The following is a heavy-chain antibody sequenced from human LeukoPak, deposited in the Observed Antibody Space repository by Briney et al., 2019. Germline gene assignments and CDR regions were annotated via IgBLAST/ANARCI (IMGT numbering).Heavy chain of an antibody. Sequence: GESLKISWKGSGYSFTSYWIGWVRQMPGKGAEWMGIIYPGDSDTRYSPSFQGQVTISAGKSISTAYLQWSSLKASDTAMYYCASSSGSSYDAFDIWGQGTMVTVSS. J-gene: IGHJ3*02. D-gene: IGHD1-26*01. CDR3: ASSSGSSYDAFDI. V-gene: IGHV5-51*01. CDR1: GYSFTSYW. CDR2: IYPGDSDT.